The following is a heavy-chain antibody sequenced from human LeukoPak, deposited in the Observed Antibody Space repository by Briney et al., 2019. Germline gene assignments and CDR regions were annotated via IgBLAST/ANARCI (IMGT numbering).Heavy chain of an antibody. V-gene: IGHV3-23*01. J-gene: IGHJ5*01. D-gene: IGHD3-10*01. Sequence: PGGSLRLSCAASGFTFSNYAMSWVRQAPGQGLEWVSAISGSGDNTYYADSVRGRFTISRDNSKDTLYLQMNNLRAVDTAMYYCAKDGRYYFGSGSYPFDSWVQGTRVTVSS. CDR2: ISGSGDNT. CDR3: AKDGRYYFGSGSYPFDS. CDR1: GFTFSNYA.